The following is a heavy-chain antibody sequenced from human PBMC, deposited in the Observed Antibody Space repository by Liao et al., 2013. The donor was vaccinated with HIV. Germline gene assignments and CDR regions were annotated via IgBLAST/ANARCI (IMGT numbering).Heavy chain of an antibody. CDR1: GGSISSGSHY. CDR3: ARGGYGYINY. Sequence: QVQLQESGPGLVKPSETLSLTCTVSGGSISSGSHYWSWIRQPAGKGLEWIGRIYTRGSINYNPSLKSRVTISVDTSKNQFSLRLSSVTAADTAVYYCARGGYGYINYWGQGTLVTVSS. V-gene: IGHV4-61*02. CDR2: IYTRGSI. J-gene: IGHJ4*02. D-gene: IGHD5-18*01.